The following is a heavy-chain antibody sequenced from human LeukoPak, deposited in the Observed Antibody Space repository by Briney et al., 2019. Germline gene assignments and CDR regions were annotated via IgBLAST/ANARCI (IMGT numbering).Heavy chain of an antibody. V-gene: IGHV3-48*03. CDR3: ARDSDYVAGHDY. J-gene: IGHJ4*02. D-gene: IGHD3-16*01. Sequence: GGSLRLSCAASGFTFSSYEMNWVRQAPGKGLEWVSYISSSGSTIYYADPVKGRFTISRDNAKNSLYLQMNSLRADDTAVYYCARDSDYVAGHDYWGQGTLVTVSS. CDR2: ISSSGSTI. CDR1: GFTFSSYE.